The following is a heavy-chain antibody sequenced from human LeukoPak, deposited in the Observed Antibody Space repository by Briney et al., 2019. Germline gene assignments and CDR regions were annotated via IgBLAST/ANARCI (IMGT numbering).Heavy chain of an antibody. D-gene: IGHD6-6*01. V-gene: IGHV4-34*01. CDR2: INHSGRT. J-gene: IGHJ3*02. Sequence: PAETLSLTCAVSGGSFSGYYWTWIRQPPGKGLEWIGEINHSGRTNYNPSLKSRVIISVDTSKNQFSLKLNSVTAADTAVYYCARLRRDGIAARPRGWAFDIWGQGTMVTVSS. CDR1: GGSFSGYY. CDR3: ARLRRDGIAARPRGWAFDI.